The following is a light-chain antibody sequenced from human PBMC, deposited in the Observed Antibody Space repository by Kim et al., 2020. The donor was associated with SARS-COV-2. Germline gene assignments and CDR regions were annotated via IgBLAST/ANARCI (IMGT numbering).Light chain of an antibody. CDR3: QHYSRTWT. CDR2: DAS. CDR1: QNINKW. Sequence: DIQMTQSPSTLSASVGDRVTITCRASQNINKWLAWYQQKPGKAPKLLVYDASTLNRGVPSRFSGSGSGTVFTLTIDSLQSDDFATYHCQHYSRTWTFGQGTKVDIK. V-gene: IGKV1-5*01. J-gene: IGKJ1*01.